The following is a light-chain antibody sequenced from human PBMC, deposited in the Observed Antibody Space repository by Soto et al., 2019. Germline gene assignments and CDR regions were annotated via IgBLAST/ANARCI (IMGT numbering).Light chain of an antibody. Sequence: DIHMTQSPSSLSASVGDRVTITCRASQGISNYLAWYQQTPGKVPKLLIYAASTLQSGVPSRFSGSGSGTDFTLTINSLQPEDVATYYCQKYSSAPITFGQGTRLEIK. J-gene: IGKJ5*01. CDR3: QKYSSAPIT. CDR2: AAS. CDR1: QGISNY. V-gene: IGKV1-27*01.